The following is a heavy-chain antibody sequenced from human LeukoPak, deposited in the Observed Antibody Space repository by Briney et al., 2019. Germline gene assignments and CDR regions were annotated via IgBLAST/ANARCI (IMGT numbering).Heavy chain of an antibody. D-gene: IGHD3-10*01. J-gene: IGHJ4*02. Sequence: PGGSLRLSCAASGLSFSTTWMHWVRQVPGKGLVWVSRIRGDGSGIIYADSVKGRFTISRDNAKNTLYLQMNSLSDEDTAVYYCVRDWFLALDYWGQGTLVTVSS. CDR1: GLSFSTTW. V-gene: IGHV3-74*01. CDR3: VRDWFLALDY. CDR2: IRGDGSGI.